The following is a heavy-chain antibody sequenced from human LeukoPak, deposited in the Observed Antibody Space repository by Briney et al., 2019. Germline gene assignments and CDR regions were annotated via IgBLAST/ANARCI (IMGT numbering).Heavy chain of an antibody. CDR1: GGTFSSYA. CDR2: IIPIFGTA. D-gene: IGHD3-3*01. V-gene: IGHV1-69*06. J-gene: IGHJ1*01. Sequence: ASVKVSCKASGGTFSSYAISWVRQAPGQGLEWMGGIIPIFGTANYAQKFQGRVTTTADKSTSTVYMELSSLRSEDTAVYYCAVIFGVVMGYFQHWGQGTLVTVSS. CDR3: AVIFGVVMGYFQH.